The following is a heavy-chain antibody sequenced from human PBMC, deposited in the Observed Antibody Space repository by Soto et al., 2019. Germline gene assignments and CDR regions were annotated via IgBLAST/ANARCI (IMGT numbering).Heavy chain of an antibody. V-gene: IGHV6-1*01. CDR3: ARGEQYSGRIFDY. Sequence: PSQTLSLTCGISGDSVSSNSAAWSWLRQSPSRGLEWLGRTYYRSKWYNDYAVSVEGRITINPDTSKNHFSLQLNFVTPEDTAVYFCARGEQYSGRIFDYWGQGTLVTSPQ. CDR2: TYYRSKWYN. CDR1: GDSVSSNSAA. J-gene: IGHJ4*02. D-gene: IGHD1-26*01.